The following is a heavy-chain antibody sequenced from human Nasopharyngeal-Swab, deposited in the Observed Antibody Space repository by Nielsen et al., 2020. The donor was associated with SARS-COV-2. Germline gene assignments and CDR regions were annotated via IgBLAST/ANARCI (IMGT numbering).Heavy chain of an antibody. CDR3: GRTAH. V-gene: IGHV3-30*03. Sequence: GESLKISCAAPGFTFSSYGMHWVRQAPGKGLEWVAVISYDGSNKYYADSVKGRFTISRDNSKNTLYLQMNSLRAEDTAVYYCGRTAHWGQGTLVTVSS. CDR1: GFTFSSYG. CDR2: ISYDGSNK. J-gene: IGHJ4*02.